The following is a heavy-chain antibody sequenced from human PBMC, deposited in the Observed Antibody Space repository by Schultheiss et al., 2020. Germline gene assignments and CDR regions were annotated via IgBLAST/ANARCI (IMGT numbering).Heavy chain of an antibody. CDR2: IYYSGST. V-gene: IGHV4-61*01. Sequence: SETLSLTCTVSGGSVSSGSYYWSWIRQPPGKVLEWIGYIYYSGSTNYNPSLKSRITISVDTSKNQFSLKLSSVTAADTAVYYCLRALRTGTEFDYWVQGTLVTVS. J-gene: IGHJ4*02. D-gene: IGHD1-1*01. CDR1: GGSVSSGSYY. CDR3: LRALRTGTEFDY.